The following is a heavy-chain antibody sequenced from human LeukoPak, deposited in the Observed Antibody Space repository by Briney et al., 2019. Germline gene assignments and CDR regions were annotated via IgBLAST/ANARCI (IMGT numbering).Heavy chain of an antibody. CDR3: ARAGVYYDFWSGTHDAFDI. CDR2: INHSGST. V-gene: IGHV4-34*01. J-gene: IGHJ3*02. D-gene: IGHD3-3*01. Sequence: TSETLSLTCAVYGGSFSGYYWSWIRQPPGKGLEWIGEINHSGSTNYNPSLKSRVTISVDTSKNQFSLKLSSVTAADTAVYYCARAGVYYDFWSGTHDAFDIWGQGTMVTVSS. CDR1: GGSFSGYY.